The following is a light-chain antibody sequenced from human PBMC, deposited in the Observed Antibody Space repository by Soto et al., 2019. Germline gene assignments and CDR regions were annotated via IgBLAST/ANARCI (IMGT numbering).Light chain of an antibody. V-gene: IGKV1-5*03. CDR1: QSISYW. CDR3: LQYNYYPLT. CDR2: KAS. J-gene: IGKJ4*01. Sequence: DIQMTQSPSPLSASVGDRVTITCRASQSISYWLAWYQQRPGKAPRLMIYKASSLQSGVPSRFSGSGSGTDCTLTISSLQPDDVATYFCLQYNYYPLTLGGGTKVDIK.